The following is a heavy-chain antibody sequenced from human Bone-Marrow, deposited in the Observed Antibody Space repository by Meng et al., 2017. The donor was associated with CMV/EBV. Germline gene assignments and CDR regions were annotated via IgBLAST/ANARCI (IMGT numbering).Heavy chain of an antibody. CDR3: AKGSVVTTLGDYYYYYGMDF. J-gene: IGHJ6*02. CDR2: ISGSGGST. V-gene: IGHV3-23*01. D-gene: IGHD4-23*01. Sequence: GGSLRLSCAASGFTFSSYAMSWVRQAPGKGLEWVSAISGSGGSTYYADSVKGRFTISRDNSKNTLYLQMNSLRAEDTAVYYRAKGSVVTTLGDYYYYYGMDFWGQGTTVTVSS. CDR1: GFTFSSYA.